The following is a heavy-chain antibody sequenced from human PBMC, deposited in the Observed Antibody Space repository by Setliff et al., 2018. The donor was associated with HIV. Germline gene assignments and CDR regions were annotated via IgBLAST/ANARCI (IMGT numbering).Heavy chain of an antibody. CDR2: INPNGGST. D-gene: IGHD5-18*01. CDR3: ARGGPGSSFGYDWFDP. Sequence: GASVKVSCKASGYTFTSYYVHFVRQAPGQGPEWMGIINPNGGSTNYAQKIGGRVAMTADTSTNNVHMYLSSLRSEDTAIYYCARGGPGSSFGYDWFDPWGQGTPVTVSS. J-gene: IGHJ5*02. CDR1: GYTFTSYY. V-gene: IGHV1-46*01.